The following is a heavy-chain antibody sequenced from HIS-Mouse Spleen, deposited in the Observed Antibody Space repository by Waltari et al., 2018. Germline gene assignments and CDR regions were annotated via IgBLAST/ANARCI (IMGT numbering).Heavy chain of an antibody. CDR2: TIPILGIA. Sequence: QVQLVQSGAEVKKPGSSVKVSCKASGGTFSSYAISWVRQAPGQGLEWMGRTIPILGIANYEQKFQGRVTITADKSTSTAYMELSSLRSEDTAVYYCARHPEIAAAVGAFDIWGQGTMVTVSS. CDR1: GGTFSSYA. D-gene: IGHD6-13*01. CDR3: ARHPEIAAAVGAFDI. V-gene: IGHV1-69*04. J-gene: IGHJ3*02.